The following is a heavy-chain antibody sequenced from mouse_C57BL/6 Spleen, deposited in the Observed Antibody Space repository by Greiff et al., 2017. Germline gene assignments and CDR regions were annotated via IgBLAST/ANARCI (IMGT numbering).Heavy chain of an antibody. J-gene: IGHJ4*01. Sequence: EVQLQESGGGLVKPGGSLKLSCAASGFTFSDYGMHWVRQAPEKGLEWVAYISSGSSTIYYADTVKGRFTISRDNAKNTLFLQMTSLRSEDTAMYYCARSGYYGRHYAMDYWGQGTSVTVSS. V-gene: IGHV5-17*01. CDR1: GFTFSDYG. D-gene: IGHD2-3*01. CDR2: ISSGSSTI. CDR3: ARSGYYGRHYAMDY.